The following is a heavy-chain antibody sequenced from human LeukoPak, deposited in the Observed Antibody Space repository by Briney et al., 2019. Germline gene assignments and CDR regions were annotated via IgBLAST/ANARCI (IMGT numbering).Heavy chain of an antibody. CDR3: AREVSSADYYHYYGMDV. CDR1: GGSIIRSDYY. V-gene: IGHV4-39*01. D-gene: IGHD2-2*01. Sequence: SETLSLTCTVSGGSIIRSDYYWGWIRQPPGKGLEWLGSIYYSGSTYYNPSLKSRVTISVDTSKNQFSLQLNSVTAADTAIYYCAREVSSADYYHYYGMDVWGQGTSVTVSS. CDR2: IYYSGST. J-gene: IGHJ6*02.